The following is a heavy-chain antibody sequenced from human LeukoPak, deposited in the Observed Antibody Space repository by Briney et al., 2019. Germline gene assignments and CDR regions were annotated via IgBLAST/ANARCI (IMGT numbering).Heavy chain of an antibody. J-gene: IGHJ5*02. V-gene: IGHV4-39*01. CDR3: ARRVRGVIIAYNWFDP. CDR2: IYYSGST. D-gene: IGHD3-10*01. CDR1: GGSISSSSYY. Sequence: SETLSLTCTVSGGSISSSSYYWGWIRQPPWKGLEWIGSIYYSGSTYYNPSLKSRVTISVDTSKNQFSLKLSSVTAADTAVYYCARRVRGVIIAYNWFDPWGQGTLVTVSS.